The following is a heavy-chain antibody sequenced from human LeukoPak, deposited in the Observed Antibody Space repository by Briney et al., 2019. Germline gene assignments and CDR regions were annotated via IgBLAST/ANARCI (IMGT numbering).Heavy chain of an antibody. CDR1: GLTFDDHA. CDR3: AKEPLTSRTTRALQGWFDP. J-gene: IGHJ5*02. Sequence: TGGSLRLSCSASGLTFDDHAMHWVRQAPGKGLEWVSLISGDGGSTYYADSVKGRFTISRDNSKNSLYLQMNSLRTEDTALYYCAKEPLTSRTTRALQGWFDPWGQGTLVTVSS. D-gene: IGHD2-2*01. V-gene: IGHV3-43*02. CDR2: ISGDGGST.